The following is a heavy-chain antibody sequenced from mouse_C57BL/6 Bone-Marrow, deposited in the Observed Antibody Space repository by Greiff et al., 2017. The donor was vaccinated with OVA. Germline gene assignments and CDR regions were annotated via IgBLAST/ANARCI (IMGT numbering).Heavy chain of an antibody. CDR3: ARGPD. Sequence: QVQLQQPGAELVMPGASVKLSCKASGYTFTSYWMHWVKQRPGQGLEWIGEIDPSDSYSNYNQKFKGKSTLTVDKSSSTAYMQLSSLTSEDSAVYYCARGPDWGQGTSVTVSS. CDR2: IDPSDSYS. J-gene: IGHJ4*01. CDR1: GYTFTSYW. V-gene: IGHV1-69*01.